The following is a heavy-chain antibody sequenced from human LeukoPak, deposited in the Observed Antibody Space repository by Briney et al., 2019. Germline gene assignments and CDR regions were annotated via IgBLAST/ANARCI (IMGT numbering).Heavy chain of an antibody. V-gene: IGHV3-74*01. J-gene: IGHJ4*02. CDR3: ARGGGYYNAFDY. Sequence: GGSLRLSCAASGFTFTSYWIHWVRQAPGKGLVWVSRINSDGSSASYADSVKGRFTISRDNAKNSLYLQMNSLRAEDTAVYYCARGGGYYNAFDYWGQGTLVTVSS. CDR1: GFTFTSYW. CDR2: INSDGSSA. D-gene: IGHD3-22*01.